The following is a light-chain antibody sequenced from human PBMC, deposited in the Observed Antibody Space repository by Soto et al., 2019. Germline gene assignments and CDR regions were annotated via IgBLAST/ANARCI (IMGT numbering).Light chain of an antibody. Sequence: QSVLTQPASVSGSPGQSITISCTGTSSDVGGYNYVSWYQQHPGKVPKLMIYDVSYRPSGVSNRFSGSKSGNTASLTISGLQAEDEADYYCNSYTTSSTYVFGTGTRSPS. J-gene: IGLJ1*01. CDR3: NSYTTSSTYV. V-gene: IGLV2-14*01. CDR1: SSDVGGYNY. CDR2: DVS.